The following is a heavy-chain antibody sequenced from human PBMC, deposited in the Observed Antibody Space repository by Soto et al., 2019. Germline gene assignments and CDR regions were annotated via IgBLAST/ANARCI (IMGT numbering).Heavy chain of an antibody. CDR3: AVRTMVRDMDV. V-gene: IGHV1-58*01. D-gene: IGHD3-10*01. CDR2: IVVGSGNT. J-gene: IGHJ6*02. CDR1: GFTFTSSA. Sequence: GASVKVSCKGSGFTFTSSAVQWGRQARGQRLEWIGWIVVGSGNTNYAQKFQERVTITRDMSTSTAYMELSSLRSEDTAVYYCAVRTMVRDMDVWGQGTTVTVSS.